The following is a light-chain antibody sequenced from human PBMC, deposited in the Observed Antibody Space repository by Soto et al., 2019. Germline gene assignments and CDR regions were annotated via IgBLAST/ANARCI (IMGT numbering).Light chain of an antibody. V-gene: IGKV1-5*03. CDR2: KAS. J-gene: IGKJ1*01. Sequence: DIQMTQSPSTLSASVGDRVTITCRASQSVNSWLVWYQQKPGKAPKVLIYKASSLESGVPSRFSGSESGTEFTLSISSLQPDDFATYYCQQYNSFPWTFGQGTKVEI. CDR1: QSVNSW. CDR3: QQYNSFPWT.